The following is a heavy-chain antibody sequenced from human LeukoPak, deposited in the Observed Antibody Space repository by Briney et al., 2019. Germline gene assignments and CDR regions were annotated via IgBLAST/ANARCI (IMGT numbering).Heavy chain of an antibody. Sequence: GGSLRLSCAASGFTFSSYAMSWVRQAPGKGLEWVSAISRSGETTVYADSMRGRFTMSRDNSKNTLYLQMNSLGAEDTAVYYCARSSCPNNRCTYYLDYWGQGTLVTVSS. J-gene: IGHJ4*02. CDR1: GFTFSSYA. CDR3: ARSSCPNNRCTYYLDY. D-gene: IGHD2-8*01. CDR2: ISRSGETT. V-gene: IGHV3-23*01.